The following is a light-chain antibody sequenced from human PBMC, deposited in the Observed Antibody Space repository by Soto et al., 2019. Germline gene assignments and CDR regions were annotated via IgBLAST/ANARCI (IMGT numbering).Light chain of an antibody. J-gene: IGKJ1*01. CDR3: QQGYSRPRT. V-gene: IGKV1-39*01. CDR1: QSISTS. CDR2: TSS. Sequence: DIQLTQSPSSLSASVGDRVTITCRASQSISTSLNWYQQKPGKAPNLLIFTSSNLESGVPSRFSGSGSGTDFTLTISSLQPKDFATYFCQQGYSRPRTFGQGTKVEIK.